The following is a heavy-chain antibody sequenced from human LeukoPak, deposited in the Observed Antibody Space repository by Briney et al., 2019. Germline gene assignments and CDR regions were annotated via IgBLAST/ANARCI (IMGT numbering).Heavy chain of an antibody. CDR2: IYSGGST. D-gene: IGHD6-19*01. J-gene: IGHJ3*02. V-gene: IGHV3-66*01. Sequence: GGSLRLSCAASGFTVSSNYMSWVRQAPGKGLEWVSVIYSGGSTYYADSVKGRFTISRDNAKNSLYLQMNSLRAEDTAVYYCARGTSLRIAVAGTVDAFDIWGQGTMVTVSS. CDR3: ARGTSLRIAVAGTVDAFDI. CDR1: GFTVSSNY.